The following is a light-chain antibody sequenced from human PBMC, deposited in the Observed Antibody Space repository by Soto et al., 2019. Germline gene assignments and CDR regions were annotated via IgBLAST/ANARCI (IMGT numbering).Light chain of an antibody. V-gene: IGKV3-20*01. CDR3: QQYGSSPST. CDR1: QSVSRSS. CDR2: GAS. Sequence: EIVLTQSPGTLSLSPGERATLSCRASQSVSRSSVDWYHQKPGQAPRLLIYGASSRATGIPDRFSGSGSGTDFTLTIRRLEPEDFAVYYCQQYGSSPSTIGQGTKLEIK. J-gene: IGKJ2*01.